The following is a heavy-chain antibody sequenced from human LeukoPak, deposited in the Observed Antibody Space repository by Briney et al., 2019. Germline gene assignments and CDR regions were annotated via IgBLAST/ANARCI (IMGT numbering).Heavy chain of an antibody. J-gene: IGHJ4*02. CDR2: IYHSGST. D-gene: IGHD2-2*01. CDR1: GYPISSGYY. CDR3: ARRHCSSTSCYDY. V-gene: IGHV4-38-2*01. Sequence: PSETLSLTCAVSGYPISSGYYWGWIRQPPGKGLGWIGSIYHSGSTYYNPSLKSRVTISVDTSKNQFSLKLSSVTAADTAVYFCARRHCSSTSCYDYWGQGTLVTVSS.